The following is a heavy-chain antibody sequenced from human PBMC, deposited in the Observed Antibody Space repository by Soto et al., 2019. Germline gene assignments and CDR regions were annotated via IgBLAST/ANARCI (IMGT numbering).Heavy chain of an antibody. D-gene: IGHD3-16*01. CDR3: AKRLGDIDSFDL. V-gene: IGHV3-23*01. Sequence: LRLSCAASGFTFSSYGMSWVRQAPGKGLEWVSATVDTGGATYYADSVKGRFTISRDNSKNTLYLQMNSLRAEDTAVYYCAKRLGDIDSFDLWGQGTMVIVSS. CDR2: TVDTGGAT. J-gene: IGHJ3*01. CDR1: GFTFSSYG.